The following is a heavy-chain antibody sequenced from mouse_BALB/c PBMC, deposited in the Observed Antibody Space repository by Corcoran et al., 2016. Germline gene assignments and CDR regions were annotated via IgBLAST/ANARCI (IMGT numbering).Heavy chain of an antibody. CDR2: IDPENGNT. CDR1: GFNIKDYY. CDR3: ALYGNFFAY. V-gene: IGHV14-1*02. Sequence: EVQLQQSGAELVRPGALVKLSCKASGFNIKDYYMHWVKQRPEQGLEWIGWIDPENGNTIYDPKFQGKASITADTSSNTAYLQLSSLTSEDTAVYYCALYGNFFAYGGQGTLVTVSA. D-gene: IGHD2-10*02. J-gene: IGHJ3*01.